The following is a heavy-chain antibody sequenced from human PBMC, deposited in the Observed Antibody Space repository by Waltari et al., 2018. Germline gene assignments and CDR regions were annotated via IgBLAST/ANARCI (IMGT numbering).Heavy chain of an antibody. J-gene: IGHJ4*02. CDR1: GGSFSGYY. CDR3: ARRYSSSSPCDY. D-gene: IGHD6-6*01. Sequence: QVQLQQWGAGLLKPSETLSLTCAVYGGSFSGYYWSWSRQPPGKGLEWIGEINHSGSTNSNPSLKSRVTRSVDTSKNQFSLKLSSVTAADTAVYYCARRYSSSSPCDYWGQGTLVTVSS. CDR2: INHSGST. V-gene: IGHV4-34*01.